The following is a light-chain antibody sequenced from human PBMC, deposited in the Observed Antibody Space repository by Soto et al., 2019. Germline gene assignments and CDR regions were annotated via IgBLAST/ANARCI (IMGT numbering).Light chain of an antibody. V-gene: IGKV3-20*01. CDR2: GAS. Sequence: EIVLTQSPGTLSLSPGERATLSCRASQSVSSSYLAWYQQKPGQAPRLLIYGASSRATGIPDRFSRSGSGTDFTLTISRLEPEDFAVYYWQQYGSSPPKYTFGQGTKLEIK. CDR3: QQYGSSPPKYT. J-gene: IGKJ2*01. CDR1: QSVSSSY.